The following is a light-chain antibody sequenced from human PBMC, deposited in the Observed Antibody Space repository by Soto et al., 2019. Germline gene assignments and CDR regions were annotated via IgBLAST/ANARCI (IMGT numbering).Light chain of an antibody. J-gene: IGKJ1*01. V-gene: IGKV3-20*01. CDR2: GAS. CDR3: QHYVSSPWT. Sequence: EIVLTQSPGTLSLSPGERATLSCRASQSVSSNYLAWYQQKPGQAPRLLIYGASSRATGIPDMFSGSGAGTYINLTISRLEPEDFAVYYCQHYVSSPWTFGQGTKVEIK. CDR1: QSVSSNY.